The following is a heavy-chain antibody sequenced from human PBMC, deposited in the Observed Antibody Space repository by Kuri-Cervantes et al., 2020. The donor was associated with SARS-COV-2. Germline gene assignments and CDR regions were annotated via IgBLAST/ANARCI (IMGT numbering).Heavy chain of an antibody. D-gene: IGHD4-17*01. CDR3: ARDFPRVRYGDYVRRREVDY. CDR2: INSDGTST. J-gene: IGHJ4*02. CDR1: GFTFSDYY. V-gene: IGHV3-74*01. Sequence: GESLKISCAASGFTFSDYYMHWVRQAPGKGLVWVSRINSDGTSTSYADSVKGRFTISRDNAKNTLYLQMNSLRAEDTAVYYCARDFPRVRYGDYVRRREVDYWGQGTLVTVSS.